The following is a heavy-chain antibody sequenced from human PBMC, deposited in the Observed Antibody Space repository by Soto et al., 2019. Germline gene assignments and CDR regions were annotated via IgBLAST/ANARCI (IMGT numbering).Heavy chain of an antibody. V-gene: IGHV1-69*13. CDR3: ARGRYSYGSLGYGMDV. CDR2: IIPIFGTA. J-gene: IGHJ6*02. CDR1: GGTFSSYA. D-gene: IGHD5-18*01. Sequence: SVKVSCKASGGTFSSYAISWVRQAPGQGLEWMGGIIPIFGTANYAQKFQGRVTITADESTSTAYMELSSLRSEDTAVYYCARGRYSYGSLGYGMDVWGQGTTVTVSS.